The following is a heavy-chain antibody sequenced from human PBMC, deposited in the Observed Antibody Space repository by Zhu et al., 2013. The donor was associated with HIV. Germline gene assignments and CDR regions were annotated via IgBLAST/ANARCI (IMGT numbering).Heavy chain of an antibody. CDR3: ARVIYYYGSGISNYFDY. Sequence: QVQLQESGPGLVKPSETLSLTCTVSGGSISSSSYYWGWIRQPPGKGLEWIGTIYYSGSTYYNPSLKSRVTISVDTSKNQFSLKLSSVTAADTAVYYCARVIYYYGSGISNYFDYWGQGPWSPSPQ. V-gene: IGHV4-39*07. D-gene: IGHD3-10*01. CDR1: GGSISSSSYY. J-gene: IGHJ4*02. CDR2: IYYSGST.